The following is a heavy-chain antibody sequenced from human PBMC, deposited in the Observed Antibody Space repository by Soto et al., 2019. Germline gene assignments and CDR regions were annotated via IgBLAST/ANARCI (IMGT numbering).Heavy chain of an antibody. CDR1: GGTFSSYA. Sequence: QVQLVQSGAEVKKPGSSVKVSCKASGGTFSSYAISWVRQAPGQGLEWMGGIIPIYGTANYAQKFQGRVTITADEATSTAYMELSSLISDDTAVYYGASALSHYRQGSYGIDDWGQEPTVTVSS. V-gene: IGHV1-69*01. D-gene: IGHD4-4*01. CDR2: IIPIYGTA. J-gene: IGHJ6*02. CDR3: ASALSHYRQGSYGIDD.